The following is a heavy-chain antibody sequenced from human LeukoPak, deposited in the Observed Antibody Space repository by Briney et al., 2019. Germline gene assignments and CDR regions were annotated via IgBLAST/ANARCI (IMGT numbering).Heavy chain of an antibody. D-gene: IGHD2-2*01. J-gene: IGHJ6*03. Sequence: SQTLSLTCTVSGGSISSGSYYWSWIRQPAGKGLEWIGRIYTSGSTNYNPSLKSRVTISVDTSKNQFSLKLSSVTAADTAVYYCARGRPFIVVVPAAPALYYMDVWGKGTTVTVSS. V-gene: IGHV4-61*02. CDR3: ARGRPFIVVVPAAPALYYMDV. CDR1: GGSISSGSYY. CDR2: IYTSGST.